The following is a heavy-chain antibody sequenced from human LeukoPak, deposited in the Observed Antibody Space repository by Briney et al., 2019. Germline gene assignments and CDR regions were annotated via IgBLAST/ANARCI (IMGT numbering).Heavy chain of an antibody. D-gene: IGHD2-2*01. CDR3: AKDIVVVPAARRDFGY. CDR2: ISGSGGST. CDR1: GFTFSSYA. J-gene: IGHJ4*02. Sequence: GGSLRLSCAASGFTFSSYAMSWVRQAPGKGLEWVSTISGSGGSTYYADSVKGRFTISRDNSKNTLYLQMNSLGAEDTAVYYCAKDIVVVPAARRDFGYWGQGTLVTVSS. V-gene: IGHV3-23*01.